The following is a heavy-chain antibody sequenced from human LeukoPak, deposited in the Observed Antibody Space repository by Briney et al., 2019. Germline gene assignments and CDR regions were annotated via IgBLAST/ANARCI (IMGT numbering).Heavy chain of an antibody. V-gene: IGHV4-4*07. D-gene: IGHD3-3*01. CDR1: GVSINDHY. CDR2: IYISGST. CDR3: AREYDFWTGRDSSKGWLDP. Sequence: PSETLSLTCSVSGVSINDHYWTWVRQPAGRGLEWIGHIYISGSTDYNPSLKSRVTLSVDMSKNQFSLRLTSVTTADTAVYYCAREYDFWTGRDSSKGWLDPWGPGILVAVSS. J-gene: IGHJ5*02.